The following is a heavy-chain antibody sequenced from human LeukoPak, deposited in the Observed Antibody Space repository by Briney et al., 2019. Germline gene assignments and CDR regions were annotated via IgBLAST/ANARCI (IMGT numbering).Heavy chain of an antibody. D-gene: IGHD3-3*01. V-gene: IGHV7-4-1*01. CDR3: ARTTIPYYDFWSGYYPISPFDY. J-gene: IGHJ4*02. Sequence: ASVKVSCKASGYTFTSYAMNWVRQAPGQGLEWMGWINTNTGNPTYAQGFTGRFVFSLDTSVRTVYLQIRSLNAEDTAVYYCARTTIPYYDFWSGYYPISPFDYWGQGTLVTVSS. CDR2: INTNTGNP. CDR1: GYTFTSYA.